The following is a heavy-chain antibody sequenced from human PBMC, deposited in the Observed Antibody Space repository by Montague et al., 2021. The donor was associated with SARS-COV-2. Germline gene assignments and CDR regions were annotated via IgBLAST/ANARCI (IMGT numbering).Heavy chain of an antibody. Sequence: VHGGSFSTYSWNWIRQPPGKGLEWIGEIHHGGSTNYNPSLKSRATISADTSKNQFSLKLTSVAAADTAVYYCARLGDGVVPSPILGVGPYYSYYYMDVWGKGTTVTVSS. CDR3: ARLGDGVVPSPILGVGPYYSYYYMDV. J-gene: IGHJ6*03. D-gene: IGHD3-10*01. V-gene: IGHV4-34*01. CDR1: GGSFSTYS. CDR2: IHHGGST.